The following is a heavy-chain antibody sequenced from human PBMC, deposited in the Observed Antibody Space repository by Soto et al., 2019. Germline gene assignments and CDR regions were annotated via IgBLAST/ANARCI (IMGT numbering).Heavy chain of an antibody. CDR1: GRIFSSFP. CDR3: ARVGSRDAYNYVLDQ. J-gene: IGHJ1*01. D-gene: IGHD5-18*01. Sequence: QVQVVQSGAEVKKPGSSVKFSCKASGRIFSSFPTSWVRQVPGRGLEWMGGVISASGSVTYAPKFQGRVTMTAVNSAGIGYMELTSLTSEDTAIYYCARVGSRDAYNYVLDQWGPGTMVTVSS. V-gene: IGHV1-69*06. CDR2: VISASGSV.